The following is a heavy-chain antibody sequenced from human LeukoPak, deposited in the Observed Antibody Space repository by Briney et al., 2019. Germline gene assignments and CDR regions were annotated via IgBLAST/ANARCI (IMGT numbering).Heavy chain of an antibody. CDR2: INNSGSN. J-gene: IGHJ6*03. V-gene: IGHV4-34*01. Sequence: ETLSLTCAVYGGSFCVYYWSCIRHPPGKGREWIGEINNSGSNNNNPSLKGRVTISVDTSKNQISLKLHSVTAAATAVYYCARAVPAAIYYCYMDFWGKGTTVTVSS. CDR1: GGSFCVYY. D-gene: IGHD2-2*01. CDR3: ARAVPAAIYYCYMDF.